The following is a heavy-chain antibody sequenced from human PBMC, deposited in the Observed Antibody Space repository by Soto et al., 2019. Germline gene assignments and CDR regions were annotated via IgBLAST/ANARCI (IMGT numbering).Heavy chain of an antibody. CDR3: ARGRWSPSRGDYYYYMDV. J-gene: IGHJ6*03. D-gene: IGHD2-15*01. CDR1: GGSFSGYY. Sequence: SETLSLTCAVYGGSFSGYYWSWIRQPPGKGLEWIGEINHSGSTNYNPSLKSRVTISVDTSKNQFSLKLSSVTAADTAVYYCARGRWSPSRGDYYYYMDVWGKGTTVTVSS. CDR2: INHSGST. V-gene: IGHV4-34*01.